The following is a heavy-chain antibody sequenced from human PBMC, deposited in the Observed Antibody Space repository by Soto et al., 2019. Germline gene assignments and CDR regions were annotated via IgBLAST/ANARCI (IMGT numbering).Heavy chain of an antibody. CDR2: IDPTDSQT. CDR1: GYSFAGYW. D-gene: IGHD3-22*01. V-gene: IGHV5-10-1*01. Sequence: GESLKISCKGSGYSFAGYWITWVRQKPGKGLEWMGRIDPTDSQTYYSPSFRGHVTISATKSITTVFLQWSSLRASDTAMYYCARQIYDSDTGPNFQYYFDSWGRGTPVTVSS. J-gene: IGHJ4*02. CDR3: ARQIYDSDTGPNFQYYFDS.